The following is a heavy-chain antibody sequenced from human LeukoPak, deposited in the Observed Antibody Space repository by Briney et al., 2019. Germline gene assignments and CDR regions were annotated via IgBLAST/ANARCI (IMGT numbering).Heavy chain of an antibody. CDR3: ARVPYCSSTSCYAIFDY. V-gene: IGHV3-7*05. D-gene: IGHD2-2*01. J-gene: IGHJ4*02. CDR1: GFXFGSYW. CDR2: IKQDGSEK. Sequence: GGSLRLSCAASGFXFGSYWISWVRQAPGKGLEWVANIKQDGSEKYYVDSVKGRFTISRDDAKNSLYLQMNSLRAEDTAVYYCARVPYCSSTSCYAIFDYWGQGALVTVSS.